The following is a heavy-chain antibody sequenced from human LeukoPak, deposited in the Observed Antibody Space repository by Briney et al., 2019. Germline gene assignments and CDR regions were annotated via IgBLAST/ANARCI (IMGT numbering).Heavy chain of an antibody. V-gene: IGHV1-2*02. CDR3: ARVSQVAERRFDY. CDR1: GYTFTGYY. D-gene: IGHD2-15*01. Sequence: ASVKVSCKASGYTFTGYYMRWVRQAPGQGLEWMGWINPNSGGTNYAQKFQGRVTMTRDTSISTAYMELSRLRSDDTAVYYCARVSQVAERRFDYWGQGTLVTVSS. CDR2: INPNSGGT. J-gene: IGHJ4*02.